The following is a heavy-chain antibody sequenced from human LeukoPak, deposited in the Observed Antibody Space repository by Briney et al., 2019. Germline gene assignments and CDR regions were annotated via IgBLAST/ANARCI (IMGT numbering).Heavy chain of an antibody. CDR2: IGPHSRYT. CDR1: GFTFTDHY. CDR3: AREGNVQFSKDFDY. J-gene: IGHJ4*02. V-gene: IGHV1-2*02. D-gene: IGHD4-23*01. Sequence: ASVKVSCKSSGFTFTDHYLHWVRQAPGQGLEWMGYIGPHSRYTSSPQEFKGRVTMTRDTSMSTAYMEVTRLTSDDTAVYYCAREGNVQFSKDFDYWGQGTQVTVAS.